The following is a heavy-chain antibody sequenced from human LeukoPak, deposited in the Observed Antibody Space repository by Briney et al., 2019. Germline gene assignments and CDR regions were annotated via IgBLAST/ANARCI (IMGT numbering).Heavy chain of an antibody. D-gene: IGHD3-10*01. CDR3: ARGGDRSFDY. CDR2: IYTSGST. CDR1: GDSISSFH. Sequence: SETLSLTCTVSGDSISSFHWSWIRQPAGKGLEWIGRIYTSGSTNYNPSLKSRVTMSVDTSKNQFSLKLSSVTAADTAVYYCARGGDRSFDYWGQGTLVTVSS. V-gene: IGHV4-4*07. J-gene: IGHJ4*02.